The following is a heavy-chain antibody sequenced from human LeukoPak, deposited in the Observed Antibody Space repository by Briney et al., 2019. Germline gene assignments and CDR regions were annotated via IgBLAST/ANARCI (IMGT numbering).Heavy chain of an antibody. CDR1: GYTFTSYD. CDR3: ARVAGSIDY. J-gene: IGHJ4*02. CDR2: MNPNSGYT. V-gene: IGHV1-8*03. Sequence: GASVKVSCKASGYTFTSYDINWVRQATGQGLEWMGWMNPNSGYTGYAQKFQGRVTITRDTSISTAYMELSSLRSEDAAVYYCARVAGSIDYWGQGTLVTVSS. D-gene: IGHD6-19*01.